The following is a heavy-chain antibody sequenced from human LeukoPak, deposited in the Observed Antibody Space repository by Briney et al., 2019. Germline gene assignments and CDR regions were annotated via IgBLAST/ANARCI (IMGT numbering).Heavy chain of an antibody. D-gene: IGHD3-10*01. CDR1: GGSINSY. V-gene: IGHV4-4*07. Sequence: SETLSLTCTVSGGSINSYWSWIRQPAGKGLEWIGRISGSGTITYNPALQRRLSISIDTSKNQFSLKLMSVTAADTAVYYCARDSGTAGEVKFDPWGQGTLVTVSS. J-gene: IGHJ5*02. CDR3: ARDSGTAGEVKFDP. CDR2: ISGSGTI.